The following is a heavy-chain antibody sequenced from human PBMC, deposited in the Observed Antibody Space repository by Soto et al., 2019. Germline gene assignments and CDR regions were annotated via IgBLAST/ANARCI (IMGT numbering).Heavy chain of an antibody. V-gene: IGHV3-48*02. CDR2: ISSSSSTI. CDR1: GFTFSSYS. Sequence: GGSLRLSCAASGFTFSSYSMNWVRQAPGKGLEWVSYISSSSSTIYYADPVKGRFTISRDNAKNSLYLQMNSLRDEDTAVYYCARVNTGGYCSGGSCYSLAFDPWGQGTLVTVSS. J-gene: IGHJ5*02. CDR3: ARVNTGGYCSGGSCYSLAFDP. D-gene: IGHD2-15*01.